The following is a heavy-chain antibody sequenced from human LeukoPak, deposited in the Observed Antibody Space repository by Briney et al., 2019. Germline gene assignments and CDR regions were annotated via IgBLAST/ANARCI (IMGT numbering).Heavy chain of an antibody. D-gene: IGHD1-26*01. V-gene: IGHV3-20*04. CDR1: GFTFDDYT. Sequence: GGSLRLSCAASGFTFDDYTMHWVRQAPGKGLEWVSGINWNGGSTGYADSVKGRFTISRDNAKNSLYLQMNSLRAEDTAVYYCARGYAWELPYYFDYWGQGTLVTVSS. J-gene: IGHJ4*02. CDR2: INWNGGST. CDR3: ARGYAWELPYYFDY.